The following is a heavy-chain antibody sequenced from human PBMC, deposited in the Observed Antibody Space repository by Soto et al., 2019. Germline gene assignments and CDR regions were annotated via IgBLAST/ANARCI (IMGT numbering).Heavy chain of an antibody. CDR3: ARIETTFYWFDP. CDR1: GGSFSGYF. Sequence: SETLSLTCAVYGGSFSGYFWSWIRQPPGKGLEWIGEIHHSGSTNCNPSLKSRVTISVDTSKNQFSLKLSSVTAADTAVYYCARIETTFYWFDPWGQGTLVTVS. D-gene: IGHD1-7*01. V-gene: IGHV4-34*01. CDR2: IHHSGST. J-gene: IGHJ5*02.